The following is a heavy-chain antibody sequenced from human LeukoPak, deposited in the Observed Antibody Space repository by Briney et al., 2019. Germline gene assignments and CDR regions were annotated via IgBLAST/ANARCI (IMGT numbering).Heavy chain of an antibody. CDR1: GGSISSSGYY. D-gene: IGHD3-22*01. V-gene: IGHV4-39*01. Sequence: KTSETLSLTCTVSGGSISSSGYYWGWIRQPPGKGLEWIGSIYYSGSTYYNPSLKSRVTISVDTSKNQFSLKLSSVTAADTAVYYCARAKLTFYDSSGPYYFDYWGQGTLVTVSS. CDR3: ARAKLTFYDSSGPYYFDY. J-gene: IGHJ4*02. CDR2: IYYSGST.